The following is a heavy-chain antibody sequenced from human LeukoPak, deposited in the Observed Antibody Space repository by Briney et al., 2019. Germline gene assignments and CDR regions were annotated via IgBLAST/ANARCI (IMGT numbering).Heavy chain of an antibody. J-gene: IGHJ4*02. CDR3: ARVGEGYNEDY. Sequence: GASVKVSCKASGGTFSSYAISWVRQAPGQGLEWMGRIIPILGIANYAQKFQGRVTITADKSTSTAYMELSSLRSEDTAVYYCARVGEGYNEDYWGQGTLVTVSS. CDR2: IIPILGIA. CDR1: GGTFSSYA. V-gene: IGHV1-69*04. D-gene: IGHD5-24*01.